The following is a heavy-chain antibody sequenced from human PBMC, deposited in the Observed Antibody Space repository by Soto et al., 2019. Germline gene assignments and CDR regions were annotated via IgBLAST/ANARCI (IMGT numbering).Heavy chain of an antibody. CDR1: GFAFNTHT. CDR3: FCGDRSGY. Sequence: EVQLVESGGGLVKPGGSLRLSCAASGFAFNTHTMNWVRQAPGKGLEWISSIGWRGSDMYYADSVRGRFTISRDNAGNSLSLQMNSLRAEDTVVYYCFCGDRSGYWGQGTVVTGSP. V-gene: IGHV3-21*01. D-gene: IGHD4-17*01. J-gene: IGHJ4*02. CDR2: IGWRGSDM.